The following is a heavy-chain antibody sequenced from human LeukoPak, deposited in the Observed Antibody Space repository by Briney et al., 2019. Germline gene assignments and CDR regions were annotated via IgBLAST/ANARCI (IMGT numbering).Heavy chain of an antibody. J-gene: IGHJ5*02. V-gene: IGHV4-34*01. Sequence: SETLSLTCAVYSGSFTGYFWSWIRQPPGKGLEWIREINHSGSTNYNPALKSRVTISVDTSKNQFSLKQTSVTAADTAVYYCARYRSYCTSTTCYRHWLDPWGQGTLVTVSS. CDR2: INHSGST. CDR3: ARYRSYCTSTTCYRHWLDP. CDR1: SGSFTGYF. D-gene: IGHD2-2*01.